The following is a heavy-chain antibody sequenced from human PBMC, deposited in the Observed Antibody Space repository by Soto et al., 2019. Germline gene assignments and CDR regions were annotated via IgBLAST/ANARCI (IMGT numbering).Heavy chain of an antibody. V-gene: IGHV3-11*06. CDR2: ISGSSTYT. J-gene: IGHJ4*02. CDR3: AKEADYCVSSKYDN. Sequence: PGGSLRLSCAASGFTFSDYYMSWIRQAPGKGLEWVSYISGSSTYTNYADSVKGRFTISRDNSRNTLYLEMNGLRPEDTAVYYCAKEADYCVSSKYDNWGRGTLVTVSS. D-gene: IGHD2-21*01. CDR1: GFTFSDYY.